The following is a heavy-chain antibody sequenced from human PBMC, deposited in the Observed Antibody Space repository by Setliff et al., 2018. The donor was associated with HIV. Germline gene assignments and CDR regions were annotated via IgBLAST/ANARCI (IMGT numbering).Heavy chain of an antibody. J-gene: IGHJ4*02. V-gene: IGHV1-2*02. CDR1: GYTFNDYF. CDR3: ARAPMIRYTSGGLDY. D-gene: IGHD1-20*01. CDR2: INPKTGDT. Sequence: ASVKVSCKASGYTFNDYFINWVRQAHGQGLEWMGWINPKTGDTHFPRKFQGRVTTTSDTSFNTAYMELSRLRSDDTAVYYCARAPMIRYTSGGLDYWGQGTLVTVSS.